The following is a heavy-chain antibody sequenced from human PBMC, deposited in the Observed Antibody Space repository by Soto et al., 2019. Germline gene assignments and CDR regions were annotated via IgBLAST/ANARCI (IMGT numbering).Heavy chain of an antibody. CDR1: GGSISSYY. Sequence: SETLSLTCTVSGGSISSYYWSWIRQPPGKGLEWIGYIYYSGSTNYNPSLKSRVTISVDTSKNQFSLKLSSVTAADTAVYYCARAKGCEGYGISYYYSYLDVWGKGPTVTVSS. CDR2: IYYSGST. CDR3: ARAKGCEGYGISYYYSYLDV. J-gene: IGHJ6*03. D-gene: IGHD3-3*02. V-gene: IGHV4-59*01.